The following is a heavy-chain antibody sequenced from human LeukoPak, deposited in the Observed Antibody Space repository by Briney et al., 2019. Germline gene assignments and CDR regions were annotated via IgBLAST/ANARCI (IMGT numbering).Heavy chain of an antibody. CDR1: GYTFTSYG. V-gene: IGHV1-18*01. CDR3: ARLGTAHSNWGWVYFDY. CDR2: ISAYNGNT. Sequence: ASVKLSCKASGYTFTSYGISCVRQAPGQGLEWMGWISAYNGNTNYAQKLQGRVTMTTDTSTSTAYMELRSLRSDDTAVYYCARLGTAHSNWGWVYFDYWGQGTLVTVSS. D-gene: IGHD7-27*01. J-gene: IGHJ4*02.